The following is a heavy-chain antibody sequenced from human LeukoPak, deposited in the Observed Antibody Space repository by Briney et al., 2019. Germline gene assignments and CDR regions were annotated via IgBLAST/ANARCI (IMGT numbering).Heavy chain of an antibody. V-gene: IGHV3-21*04. D-gene: IGHD4-17*01. CDR3: ARVEVVVLYGDYPDWFDP. CDR2: ISSSSAYI. J-gene: IGHJ5*02. CDR1: RFTFSSYP. Sequence: GGSLRLSCAASRFTFSSYPMNWVRQAPGKGLEWVSSISSSSAYIFYADSVKGRFTMSRDNAKNSLYLQMNSLRAEDTAVYYCARVEVVVLYGDYPDWFDPWGQGTLVTVSS.